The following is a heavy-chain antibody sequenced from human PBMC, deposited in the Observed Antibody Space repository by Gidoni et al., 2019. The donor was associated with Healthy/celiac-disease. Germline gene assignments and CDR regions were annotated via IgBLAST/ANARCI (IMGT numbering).Heavy chain of an antibody. D-gene: IGHD6-6*01. CDR3: ARLSEYSSSSPFDY. Sequence: QVTLKESGPVLVKPTETLTLTCPVSGFSLSNARMGVSWIRQPPGKALEWLAHIFSNDEKSYSTSLKSRLTISKDTSKSQVVLTMTNMDPVDTATYYCARLSEYSSSSPFDYWGQGTLVTVSS. CDR2: IFSNDEK. V-gene: IGHV2-26*01. CDR1: GFSLSNARMG. J-gene: IGHJ4*02.